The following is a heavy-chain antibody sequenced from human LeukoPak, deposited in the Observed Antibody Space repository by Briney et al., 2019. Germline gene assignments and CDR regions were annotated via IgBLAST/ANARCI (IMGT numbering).Heavy chain of an antibody. CDR3: ARWNYDILTGYYYLFDY. J-gene: IGHJ4*02. V-gene: IGHV3-30*04. Sequence: GGSLRLSCAASGFTFSSYAMHWVRQAPGKGLEWVAVISYDGSNKYYADSVKGRFTISRDNSKNTLYLQMNSLRAEDTAVYYCARWNYDILTGYYYLFDYWGLGTLVTVSS. CDR2: ISYDGSNK. D-gene: IGHD3-9*01. CDR1: GFTFSSYA.